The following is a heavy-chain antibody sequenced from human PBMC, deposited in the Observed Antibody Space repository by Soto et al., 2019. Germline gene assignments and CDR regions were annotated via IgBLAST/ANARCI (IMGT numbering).Heavy chain of an antibody. V-gene: IGHV4-59*01. CDR1: GGSISSYY. CDR3: ASVLTYYDFWSGYYNYDAFGI. D-gene: IGHD3-3*01. CDR2: IYYSGST. J-gene: IGHJ3*02. Sequence: SETLSLTCTVSGGSISSYYWSWIRQPPGKGLEWIGYIYYSGSTNYNPSLKSRVTISVDTSKNQFSLKLSSVTAADTAVYYCASVLTYYDFWSGYYNYDAFGIWGQGTMVTVSS.